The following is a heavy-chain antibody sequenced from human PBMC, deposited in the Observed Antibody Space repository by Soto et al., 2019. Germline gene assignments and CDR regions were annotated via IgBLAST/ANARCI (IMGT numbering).Heavy chain of an antibody. CDR1: GGSISSSNW. CDR2: SYHTGST. D-gene: IGHD2-21*01. Sequence: QVQLQGSGPGLVKPSGTLSLTCVVSGGSISSSNWWCWVRQPPGKGLERIGESYHTGSTTYNPSLNRRVTIYEDKSKNHFSLELGSVTAADTAGYYCARGRGGGADYWGHGTLVTVSS. CDR3: ARGRGGGADY. J-gene: IGHJ4*01. V-gene: IGHV4-4*02.